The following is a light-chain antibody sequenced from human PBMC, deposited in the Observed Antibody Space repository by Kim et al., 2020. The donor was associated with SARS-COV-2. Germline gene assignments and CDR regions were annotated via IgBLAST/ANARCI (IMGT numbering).Light chain of an antibody. CDR2: DAS. V-gene: IGKV3-11*01. CDR3: QQRSSLIT. CDR1: QNIRNN. J-gene: IGKJ5*01. Sequence: EIVMTQSPAALSVSPGERATLSCRASQNIRNNLAWYQQKPGQAPRLLIYDASSRATGFPARFSGSGSGTDFTLTISSLEPEDFAVYYCQQRSSLITFGQGTRLEIK.